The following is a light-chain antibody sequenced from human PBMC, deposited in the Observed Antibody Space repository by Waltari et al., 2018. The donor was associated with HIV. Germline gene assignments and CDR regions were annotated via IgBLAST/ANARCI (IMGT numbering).Light chain of an antibody. CDR3: CSYACSSTLV. CDR2: EGS. J-gene: IGLJ3*02. Sequence: QSALTQPASVSGSPGQSITISCTGNSSDVGSYNLVSWYQQHPGKAPKLMIYEGSKRPSGVSNRVSGSKSVNTASLTIAGLQAEDEADYYCCSYACSSTLVFGGGTKLTVL. V-gene: IGLV2-23*01. CDR1: SSDVGSYNL.